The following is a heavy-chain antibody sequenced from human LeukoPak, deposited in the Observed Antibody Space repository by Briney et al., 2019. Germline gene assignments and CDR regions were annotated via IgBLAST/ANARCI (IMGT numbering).Heavy chain of an antibody. Sequence: PSDTLSLTCTVSGGSISISTDYWGWGRQPPGQGVEWVVSIYYSGSTYYNPSLKSRVSMSVDTSKNHFPLKLSSVTAADAAGCYCAIHEVGPPDSSSWYFDYWGEGALVTVSS. J-gene: IGHJ4*02. V-gene: IGHV4-39*01. CDR1: GGSISISTDY. CDR2: IYYSGST. CDR3: AIHEVGPPDSSSWYFDY. D-gene: IGHD6-13*01.